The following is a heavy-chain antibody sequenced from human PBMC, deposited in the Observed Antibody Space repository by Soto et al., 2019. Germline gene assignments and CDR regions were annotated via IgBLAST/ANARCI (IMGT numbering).Heavy chain of an antibody. CDR2: IYHSGST. D-gene: IGHD1-26*01. V-gene: IGHV4-4*02. Sequence: QVQLQESGPGLVKPSGTLSLTCAVSGGSISSSNWWSWVRQPPGKGLEGIREIYHSGSTNYNPPLKSRVTISVDKSKNQFSLKLSSVTAADTAAYYCARVSGSYYYGMDVWGQGTTVTVSS. J-gene: IGHJ6*02. CDR3: ARVSGSYYYGMDV. CDR1: GGSISSSNW.